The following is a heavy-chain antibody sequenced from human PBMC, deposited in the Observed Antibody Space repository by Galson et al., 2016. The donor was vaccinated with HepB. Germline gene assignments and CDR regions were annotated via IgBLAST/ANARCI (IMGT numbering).Heavy chain of an antibody. CDR3: AKGRTLLTSALES. V-gene: IGHV3-23*01. CDR2: ISGSGGVT. CDR1: GFAFNNYP. J-gene: IGHJ5*02. Sequence: SLRLSCAASGFAFNNYPVAWVRQAPGKGLKWVSLISGSGGVTYVADSVKGRFTVSRDNSKNTVCLQMNSLTAEDTAVYYCAKGRTLLTSALESWGQGTLVIVSS. D-gene: IGHD3-3*01.